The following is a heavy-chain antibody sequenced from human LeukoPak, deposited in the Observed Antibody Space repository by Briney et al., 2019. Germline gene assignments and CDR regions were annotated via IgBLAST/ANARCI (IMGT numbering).Heavy chain of an antibody. CDR1: GFTFSDYY. CDR2: ISSSGSTI. V-gene: IGHV3-11*01. J-gene: IGHJ5*02. D-gene: IGHD4-17*01. CDR3: ARGGYDYGDYESINWFDP. Sequence: GGSLRLSCAASGFTFSDYYMSWIRQAPGKGLQWVSYISSSGSTIYYADSVKGRFTISRDNAKNSPYLQMNSLRAEDTAVYYCARGGYDYGDYESINWFDPWGQGTLVTVSS.